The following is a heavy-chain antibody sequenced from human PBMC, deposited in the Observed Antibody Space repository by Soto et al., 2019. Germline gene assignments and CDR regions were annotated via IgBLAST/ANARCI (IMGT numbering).Heavy chain of an antibody. CDR1: GGSFSGYY. CDR3: ARAPLIVVVVAATQAQYGMDV. D-gene: IGHD2-15*01. Sequence: SEPLSLTCAVYGGSFSGYYWSWIRQPPGKGLEWIGEINHSGSTNYNPSLKSRVTISVDTSKNQFSLKLSSVTAADTAVYYCARAPLIVVVVAATQAQYGMDVWGQGTTVTVSS. CDR2: INHSGST. V-gene: IGHV4-34*01. J-gene: IGHJ6*02.